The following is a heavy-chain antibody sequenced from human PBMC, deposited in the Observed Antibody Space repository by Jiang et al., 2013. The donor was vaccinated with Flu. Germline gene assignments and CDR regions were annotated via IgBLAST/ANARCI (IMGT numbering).Heavy chain of an antibody. V-gene: IGHV7-4-1*02. CDR1: GYTFTTYA. CDR2: INTNTGNP. CDR3: ARVPHYCGGDCYYSVDY. Sequence: KPGASVKVSCKASGYTFTTYAMNWVRQAPGQGLEWMGWINTNTGNPTYAQGFTGRFVFSLDTSVSTAYLQISSLEPEDTALYYCARVPHYCGGDCYYSVDYWGQGTLVTVSS. J-gene: IGHJ4*02. D-gene: IGHD2-21*01.